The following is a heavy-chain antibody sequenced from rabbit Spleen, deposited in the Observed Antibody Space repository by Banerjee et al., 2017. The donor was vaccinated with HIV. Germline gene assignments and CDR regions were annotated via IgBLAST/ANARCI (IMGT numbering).Heavy chain of an antibody. D-gene: IGHD2-1*01. CDR1: GFSFSSSYY. V-gene: IGHV1S45*01. CDR2: IAGSSSGFT. CDR3: ARGSATMTMVITGYYLNL. J-gene: IGHJ4*01. Sequence: QEQLVESGGDLVQPEGSLTLTCTASGFSFSSSYYMCWVRQAPGKGLEWISCIAGSSSGFTYSATWAKGRFTISKTSSTTVTLQMTSLTVADTATYFCARGSATMTMVITGYYLNLWGPGTLVTVS.